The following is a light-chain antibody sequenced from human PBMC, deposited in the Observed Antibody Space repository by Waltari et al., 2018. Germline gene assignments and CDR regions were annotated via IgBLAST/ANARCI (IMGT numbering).Light chain of an antibody. J-gene: IGKJ4*01. CDR2: AAA. V-gene: IGKV1-39*01. Sequence: DIQMTQSPSSLSASIGDRVIITCRASQSIGSYLNWYQQKPGRAPSLLIYAAASLQSGVPSRFSGSGSGTEFTLTISSLQAEDFATYYCQQSSTTFGGGTRVDI. CDR1: QSIGSY. CDR3: QQSSTT.